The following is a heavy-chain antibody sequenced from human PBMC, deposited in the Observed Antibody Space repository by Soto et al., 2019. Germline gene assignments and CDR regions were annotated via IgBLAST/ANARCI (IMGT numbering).Heavy chain of an antibody. J-gene: IGHJ4*02. CDR3: ARGILDWNRLDY. D-gene: IGHD2-8*02. V-gene: IGHV1-69*06. Sequence: SVKVSCKASGGTFSSYAISWVRQAPGQGLEWMGGIIPIFGTANYAQKFQGRVTITADKSTSTAYMELSSLRSEDTAVYYCARGILDWNRLDYGGQGTLVTVSS. CDR2: IIPIFGTA. CDR1: GGTFSSYA.